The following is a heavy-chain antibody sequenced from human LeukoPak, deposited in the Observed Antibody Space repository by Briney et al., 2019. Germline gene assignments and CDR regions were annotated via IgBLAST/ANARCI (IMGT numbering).Heavy chain of an antibody. CDR1: GFSLSTSGMC. CDR2: IDWDDDE. Sequence: GSGPTLVNPTQTLTLTCTFSGFSLSTSGMCVSWIRQPPGKALEWLALIDWDDDEYYSTSLKTRLTISKDTSKNQVVLTMTNMDPVDTATYYCARIPSGSYNHWYFDLWGRGTLVTVSS. CDR3: ARIPSGSYNHWYFDL. J-gene: IGHJ2*01. D-gene: IGHD1-26*01. V-gene: IGHV2-70*01.